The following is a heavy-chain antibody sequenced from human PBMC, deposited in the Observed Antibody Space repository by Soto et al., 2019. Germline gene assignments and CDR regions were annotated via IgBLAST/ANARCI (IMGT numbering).Heavy chain of an antibody. CDR2: IIPIFCTA. J-gene: IGHJ5*02. V-gene: IGHV1-69*12. CDR1: GGTFSSYA. D-gene: IGHD4-17*01. Sequence: QVQLVQSGAEVKKPGSSVKVSCKASGGTFSSYAISWVRQAPGQGLEWMGGIIPIFCTANYAQKFQGRVTITADESTSTAYMELSSLRSEDTAVYYCATSGSGYGDYYWWFDPWGQGTLVTVSS. CDR3: ATSGSGYGDYYWWFDP.